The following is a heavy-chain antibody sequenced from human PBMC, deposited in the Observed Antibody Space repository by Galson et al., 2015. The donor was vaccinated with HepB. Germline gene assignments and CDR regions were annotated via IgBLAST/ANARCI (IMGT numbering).Heavy chain of an antibody. CDR1: GYTFTRYY. J-gene: IGHJ4*02. D-gene: IGHD2-8*01. CDR2: INPSGGSA. CDR3: ARGVYCTDGVCHDY. Sequence: SVKVSCKASGYTFTRYYIQWVRQAPGQGLEWMGIINPSGGSASYAQKFQGRVTMTRDTSTSTVYMELSSLRSEDTAVYYCARGVYCTDGVCHDYWGQGTLVTVSP. V-gene: IGHV1-46*01.